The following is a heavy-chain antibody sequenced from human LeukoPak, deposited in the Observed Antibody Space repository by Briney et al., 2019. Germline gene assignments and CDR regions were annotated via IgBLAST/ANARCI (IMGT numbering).Heavy chain of an antibody. Sequence: PGGSLRLSCAASGFTFSSYSMNWVRQAPGKGLEWVSYISSSSSYIYYADSVKGRFTISRDNAKNSLYLQMNGLRAEDTAVYYCAGDYCPYPGALVQSFDYWGQGTLVTVSS. D-gene: IGHD6-13*01. CDR2: ISSSSSYI. CDR1: GFTFSSYS. V-gene: IGHV3-21*01. CDR3: AGDYCPYPGALVQSFDY. J-gene: IGHJ4*02.